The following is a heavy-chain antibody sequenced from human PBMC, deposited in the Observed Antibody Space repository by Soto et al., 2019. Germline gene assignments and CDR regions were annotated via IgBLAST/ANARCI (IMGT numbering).Heavy chain of an antibody. D-gene: IGHD5-18*01. CDR1: GGSISSGNW. CDR3: ASHRGNTYGPYDY. J-gene: IGHJ4*02. V-gene: IGHV4-4*02. Sequence: VQLQESGPGLVKPSGTLSLTCAVSGGSISSGNWWSWVRQSPRKGLEWIGEISHSGNTNHNPSLKRRVTISIAKSKNQFSLKLTSVTAADTAVYYCASHRGNTYGPYDYWGQGTLVTVSS. CDR2: ISHSGNT.